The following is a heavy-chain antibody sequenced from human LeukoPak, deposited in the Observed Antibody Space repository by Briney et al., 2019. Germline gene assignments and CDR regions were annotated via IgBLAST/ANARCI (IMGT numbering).Heavy chain of an antibody. CDR1: GFTFSSYA. J-gene: IGHJ4*02. CDR2: IGGTGGST. Sequence: GGSLRLYCAASGFTFSSYAMSWVRQAPGKGLEWVSAIGGTGGSTYYADPVKGRFTISRDNSKNTLYLQMNSLRAEDTAVYYCAKDQVVTPEYYFDCWGQGTLVTVSS. CDR3: AKDQVVTPEYYFDC. V-gene: IGHV3-23*01. D-gene: IGHD4-23*01.